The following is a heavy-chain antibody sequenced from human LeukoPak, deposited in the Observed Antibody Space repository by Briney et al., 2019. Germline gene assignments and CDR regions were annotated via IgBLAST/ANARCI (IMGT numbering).Heavy chain of an antibody. Sequence: PGGSLRLSCAASGFTFRNYAMSWVRQAPGKGLEWVSTVSATGGSTYYADSVKGRFTISRDNSKSTLFLQMNSLRAEDTAVYCCAKDRAGYTYGYFDYWGQGTLVTVSS. V-gene: IGHV3-23*01. CDR2: VSATGGST. D-gene: IGHD5-18*01. CDR1: GFTFRNYA. CDR3: AKDRAGYTYGYFDY. J-gene: IGHJ4*02.